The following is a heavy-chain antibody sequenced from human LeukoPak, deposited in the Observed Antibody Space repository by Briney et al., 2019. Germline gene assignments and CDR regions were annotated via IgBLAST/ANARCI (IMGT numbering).Heavy chain of an antibody. CDR1: GGSISSYY. D-gene: IGHD3-3*01. CDR3: ARGYDFWSGGPSNWFDP. Sequence: SETLSLTCTVSGGSISSYYWSWIRQPPGKGLEWIGYIYYSGSTNYNPSLKSRVTISVDTSKNQFSLKLSSVTAADTAVYYCARGYDFWSGGPSNWFDPWGQGTLVTVSS. V-gene: IGHV4-59*01. CDR2: IYYSGST. J-gene: IGHJ5*02.